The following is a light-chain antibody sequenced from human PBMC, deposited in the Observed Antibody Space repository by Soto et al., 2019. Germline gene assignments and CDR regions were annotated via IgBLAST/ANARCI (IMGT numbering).Light chain of an antibody. CDR2: AAS. Sequence: DIQITQSPSSLSPSVLERFTITCQASQDISNFLNWFQQKPGKAPKLLIYAASSLQSGVPSRFSGSGSGTDFTLTISSLQPEDFATYSCQQSYSTTWTFGQGTKVDI. J-gene: IGKJ1*01. V-gene: IGKV1-39*01. CDR3: QQSYSTTWT. CDR1: QDISNF.